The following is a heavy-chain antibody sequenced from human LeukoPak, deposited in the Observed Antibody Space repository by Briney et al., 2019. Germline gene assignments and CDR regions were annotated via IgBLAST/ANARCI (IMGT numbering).Heavy chain of an antibody. J-gene: IGHJ6*03. CDR1: GGSISSYY. CDR3: ARAIYDGSGYHYYYYYIDV. V-gene: IGHV4-4*07. CDR2: IYTSGST. D-gene: IGHD3-22*01. Sequence: SETLSLTCTVSGGSISSYYWSWIRQPAGKGLEWIGRIYTSGSTNYNPSLKSRVTMSVDTSKNQFSLKLSSVTAADTAVYYCARAIYDGSGYHYYYYYIDVWGKGTTVTISS.